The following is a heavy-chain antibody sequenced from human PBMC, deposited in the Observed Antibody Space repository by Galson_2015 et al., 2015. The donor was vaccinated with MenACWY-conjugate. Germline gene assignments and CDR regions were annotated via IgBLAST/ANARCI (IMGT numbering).Heavy chain of an antibody. Sequence: SVKVSCKVSGYTLTELSMHWVRQAPGKGLEWMGGFDPEDGETIYAQKFQGRVTMTEDTSTDTAYMELSSLRSEDTAVYYCATVVGATGEDAFDIWGQGTMVTVSS. CDR1: GYTLTELS. J-gene: IGHJ3*02. V-gene: IGHV1-24*01. CDR3: ATVVGATGEDAFDI. CDR2: FDPEDGET. D-gene: IGHD1-26*01.